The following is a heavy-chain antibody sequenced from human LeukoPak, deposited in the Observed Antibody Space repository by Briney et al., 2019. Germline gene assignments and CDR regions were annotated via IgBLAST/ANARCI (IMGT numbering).Heavy chain of an antibody. J-gene: IGHJ5*02. CDR2: INHSGST. D-gene: IGHD3-9*01. V-gene: IGHV4-34*01. CDR3: ARDYDVLTAYPPTQLFDP. Sequence: SETLSLTCAVYGGSFSGYYWSWIRQPPGKGLEWIGEINHSGSTNYNPSLKSRVTISVDTSKNQFSLKLNSVTAADTAVYYCARDYDVLTAYPPTQLFDPWGQGTLVTVSS. CDR1: GGSFSGYY.